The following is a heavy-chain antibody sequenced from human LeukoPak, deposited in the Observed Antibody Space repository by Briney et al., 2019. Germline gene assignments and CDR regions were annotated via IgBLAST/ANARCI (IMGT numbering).Heavy chain of an antibody. CDR1: GFSVSSNY. Sequence: GGSLRLSCAASGFSVSSNYIIWVRQAPGKGLEWVSVIYSGGSTYYADSVRGRFTISRDNSKNTLYLQMNSLRAEDTALYYCAKDTRITVPGSMIDYWGQGTLVTVSS. J-gene: IGHJ4*02. CDR2: IYSGGST. V-gene: IGHV3-53*01. D-gene: IGHD6-19*01. CDR3: AKDTRITVPGSMIDY.